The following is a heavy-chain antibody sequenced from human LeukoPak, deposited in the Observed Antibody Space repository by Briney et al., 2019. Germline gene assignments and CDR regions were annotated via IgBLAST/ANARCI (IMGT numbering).Heavy chain of an antibody. V-gene: IGHV4-59*11. J-gene: IGHJ5*02. CDR1: GGSLRSHN. CDR2: IFYSGST. D-gene: IGHD2-2*01. CDR3: ARVVVGDCSTTSCPNWFDP. Sequence: SETLSLTCTVSGGSLRSHNWSWLRQPPGKGLEWIGYIFYSGSTNYNPSLKSRATISVDTSKNQFSLKLTSVTAADTAVYYCARVVVGDCSTTSCPNWFDPWGQGTLVTVSS.